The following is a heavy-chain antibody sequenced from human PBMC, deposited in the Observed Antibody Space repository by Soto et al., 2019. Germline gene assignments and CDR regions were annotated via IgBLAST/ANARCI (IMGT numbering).Heavy chain of an antibody. J-gene: IGHJ4*02. V-gene: IGHV3-7*01. CDR3: ARGIN. Sequence: EVQVVESGGGLVQPGGSLRLSCAASGFTLSNYWMSWVRQAPGKGPEWVASIKQDGGETYYADSVKGRVTISRDDARNSLYLQMNSLSAEETAVYYCARGINWGQGTLVTVSS. CDR1: GFTLSNYW. CDR2: IKQDGGET.